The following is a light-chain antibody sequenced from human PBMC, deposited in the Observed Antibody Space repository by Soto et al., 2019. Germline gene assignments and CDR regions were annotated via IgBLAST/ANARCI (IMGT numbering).Light chain of an antibody. J-gene: IGKJ5*01. CDR1: QSVSKY. V-gene: IGKV3-11*01. CDR3: QQRSNWPIT. CDR2: DAS. Sequence: ESVLTQSPATLSLSPGERATLSCRTSQSVSKYFAWYQQKPGRAPRLLIYDASSRATGIPARFIGSGSGTDFTLTISSLEPEDFAIYYCQQRSNWPITFRQGTRLEIK.